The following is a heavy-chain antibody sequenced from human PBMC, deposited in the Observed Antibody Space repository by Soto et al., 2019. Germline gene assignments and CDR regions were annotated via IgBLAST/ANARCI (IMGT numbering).Heavy chain of an antibody. J-gene: IGHJ6*02. D-gene: IGHD6-13*01. CDR1: GGSVSSGSYY. Sequence: QVQLQESGPGLVKPSETLSLTCTVSGGSVSSGSYYWSWIRQPPGRGLEWIGYIYYSGSTNYNPPLKSRVTISVDTSKNQFSLKLSSVTAADTAVYYCARSSGIAAAGPYYYYGMDVWGQGTTVTVSS. CDR2: IYYSGST. V-gene: IGHV4-61*01. CDR3: ARSSGIAAAGPYYYYGMDV.